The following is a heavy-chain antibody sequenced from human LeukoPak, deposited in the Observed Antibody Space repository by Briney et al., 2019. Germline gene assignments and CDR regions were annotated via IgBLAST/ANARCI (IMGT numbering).Heavy chain of an antibody. Sequence: PSETLSLTCTVSGGSISSGGYYWSWIRQHPGKALEWIGYIYNRGSTAYYSASLKSRINISADTSKNQFSLKLSSVTDADTAVYHCARGHYDSSGYYHLDYWGQGTLVTVPS. CDR3: ARGHYDSSGYYHLDY. D-gene: IGHD3-22*01. J-gene: IGHJ4*02. CDR1: GGSISSGGYY. V-gene: IGHV4-31*03. CDR2: IYNRGSTA.